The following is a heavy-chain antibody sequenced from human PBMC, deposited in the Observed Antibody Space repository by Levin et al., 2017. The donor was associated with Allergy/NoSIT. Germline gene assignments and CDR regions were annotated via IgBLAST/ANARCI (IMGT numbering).Heavy chain of an antibody. CDR3: ARGPARYGMDV. Sequence: PSETLSLTCAVYGGSFSGYYWSWIRQPPGKGMEWIGEINHSGSTNYNPSLKSRVTITVDTSKNQFSLKLSSVTAADTAVYYCARGPARYGMDVWGQGTTVTVSS. CDR1: GGSFSGYY. CDR2: INHSGST. J-gene: IGHJ6*02. V-gene: IGHV4-34*01.